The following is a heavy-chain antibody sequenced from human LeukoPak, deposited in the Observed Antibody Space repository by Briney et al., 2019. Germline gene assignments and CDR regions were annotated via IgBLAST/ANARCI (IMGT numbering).Heavy chain of an antibody. Sequence: ASVKVSCKASGYTFTSYGFSWVRQAPGQGLEWMGWIDPNSDNIRYSETFKDRVTMTRDTSTNTAYMELSRLRSDDTAVYYCARSAYNYGYVYFDHWGQGTLVIVSS. CDR1: GYTFTSYG. D-gene: IGHD5-18*01. CDR3: ARSAYNYGYVYFDH. V-gene: IGHV1-18*01. CDR2: IDPNSDNI. J-gene: IGHJ4*02.